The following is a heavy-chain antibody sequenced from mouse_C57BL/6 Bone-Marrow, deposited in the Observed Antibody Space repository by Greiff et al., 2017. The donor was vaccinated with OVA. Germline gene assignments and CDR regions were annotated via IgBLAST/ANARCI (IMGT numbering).Heavy chain of an antibody. J-gene: IGHJ2*01. V-gene: IGHV5-4*03. CDR3: ARAPIYYGTLYYFDY. CDR1: GFNFSSYA. D-gene: IGHD2-1*01. Sequence: DVMLVESGGGLVKPGGSLKLSCAASGFNFSSYAMSWVRQTPEKRLEWVATISDGGSYTYYPDNVKGRFTISRDNAKNNLYLQRSHLKSEDTAMYYCARAPIYYGTLYYFDYWGQGTTLTVSS. CDR2: ISDGGSYT.